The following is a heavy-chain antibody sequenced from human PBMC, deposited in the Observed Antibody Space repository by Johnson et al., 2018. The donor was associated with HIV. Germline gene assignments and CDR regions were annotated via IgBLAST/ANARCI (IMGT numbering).Heavy chain of an antibody. CDR3: ATGVVVTAMNDAFDI. CDR1: GFAFSSYA. D-gene: IGHD2-21*02. Sequence: QMLLVESGGGLVQPGGSLRLPCAASGFAFSSYALHWVRQAQGKGLEWVEVIWQDGSNKNYAASLKGGFTISRDNSKNTLYLQMNSLRAEETAVYYCATGVVVTAMNDAFDIWGQGTMVTVSS. V-gene: IGHV3-30*04. J-gene: IGHJ3*02. CDR2: IWQDGSNK.